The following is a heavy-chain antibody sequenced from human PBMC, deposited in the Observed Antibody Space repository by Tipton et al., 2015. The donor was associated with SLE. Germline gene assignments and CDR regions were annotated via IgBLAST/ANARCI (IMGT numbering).Heavy chain of an antibody. Sequence: QSGAEVKKPGSSVKVSCKASGGTFSSYAFNWVRQAPGQGLEWMGWISAYNGNTNYAQKLQGRVTMTTDTSTSTAYMELRSLRSDDTAVYYCARGWSGYYFFDYYYYGMDVWGQGTTVTVSS. V-gene: IGHV1-18*01. J-gene: IGHJ6*02. CDR2: ISAYNGNT. CDR3: ARGWSGYYFFDYYYYGMDV. D-gene: IGHD3-3*01. CDR1: GGTFSSYA.